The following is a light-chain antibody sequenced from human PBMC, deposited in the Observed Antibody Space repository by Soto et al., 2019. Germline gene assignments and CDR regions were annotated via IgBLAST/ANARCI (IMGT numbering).Light chain of an antibody. CDR1: SSDIGTNP. V-gene: IGLV1-44*01. Sequence: QSVLTQPPSASGTPGQRVAISCSGGSSDIGTNPVNWYLHLPGAAPKLLIYRDNQRPSGVPDRFSGSKSGTSASLPISGLQSEYEADYFCSAWDDNLYGPVFGGGTQLTVL. J-gene: IGLJ2*01. CDR2: RDN. CDR3: SAWDDNLYGPV.